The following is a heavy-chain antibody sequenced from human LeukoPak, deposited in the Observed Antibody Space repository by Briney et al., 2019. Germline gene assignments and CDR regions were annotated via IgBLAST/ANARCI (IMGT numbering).Heavy chain of an antibody. Sequence: GGSLRLSCAASGFTFSSYSMNWVRQAPGKGLEWVSSIDRSGSYVYYADSVKGRFTISRDNAKNSVYLQMNSLRVEDTAVYYCARRYCSSTNCYAFDSWGQGTLVTVSS. CDR1: GFTFSSYS. CDR2: IDRSGSYV. D-gene: IGHD2-2*01. CDR3: ARRYCSSTNCYAFDS. J-gene: IGHJ4*02. V-gene: IGHV3-21*01.